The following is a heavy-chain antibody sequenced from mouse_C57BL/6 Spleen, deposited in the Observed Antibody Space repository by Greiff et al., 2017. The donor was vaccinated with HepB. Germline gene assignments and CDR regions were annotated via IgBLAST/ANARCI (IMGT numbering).Heavy chain of an antibody. Sequence: VQLKESGAELVRPGTSVKMSCKASGYTFTNYWIGWAKQRPGHGLEWIGDIYPGGGYTNYNEKFKGKATLTADKSSSTAYMQFSSLTSEDSAIYYCARRGNYWYFDVWGTGTTVTVSS. CDR1: GYTFTNYW. D-gene: IGHD2-1*01. V-gene: IGHV1-63*01. CDR3: ARRGNYWYFDV. CDR2: IYPGGGYT. J-gene: IGHJ1*03.